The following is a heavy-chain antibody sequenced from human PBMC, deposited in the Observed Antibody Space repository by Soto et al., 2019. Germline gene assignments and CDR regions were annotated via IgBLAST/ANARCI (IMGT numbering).Heavy chain of an antibody. CDR3: ARDRGIGGYCSGGSCYRGAFDI. V-gene: IGHV1-69*08. CDR2: IIPILGIA. CDR1: GGTFSSYT. D-gene: IGHD2-15*01. J-gene: IGHJ3*02. Sequence: QVQLVQSGAEVKKPGSSVKVSCKASGGTFSSYTISWVRQAPGQGLEWMGRIIPILGIANYAQKFQGRVTITADKSTSTAYMELSSLRSEDTAVYYCARDRGIGGYCSGGSCYRGAFDIWGQGTMVTVSS.